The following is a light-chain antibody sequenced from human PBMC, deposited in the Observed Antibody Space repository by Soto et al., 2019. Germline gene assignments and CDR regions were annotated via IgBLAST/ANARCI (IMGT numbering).Light chain of an antibody. CDR3: QQSYTTLFT. V-gene: IGKV1-39*01. CDR1: QSIDNY. Sequence: DIQMTQSPSSLSASVGDRVTITCRTSQSIDNYLNWYQQKPGKAPKLLMYAASTLQSGVPSRFSGSGSETDFTLTISSLQPEDVATYYCQQSYTTLFTFGPGTKVDIK. CDR2: AAS. J-gene: IGKJ3*01.